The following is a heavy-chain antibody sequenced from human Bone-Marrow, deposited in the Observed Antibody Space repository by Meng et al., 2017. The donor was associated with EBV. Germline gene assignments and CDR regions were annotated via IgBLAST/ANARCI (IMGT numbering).Heavy chain of an antibody. CDR3: ARDSSGDSRNFDP. D-gene: IGHD3-22*01. CDR1: GYTFSTYA. CDR2: INVGNGDT. V-gene: IGHV1-3*01. Sequence: QCQLVRPGAEVTKTGSSVKVSGTASGYTFSTYAIHGVRQAPGQRLEWMGWINVGNGDTKYSQKLQGRVTITRDTSASTAYMELRSLRAEDTAVYYCARDSSGDSRNFDPWGQGTLVTVSS. J-gene: IGHJ5*02.